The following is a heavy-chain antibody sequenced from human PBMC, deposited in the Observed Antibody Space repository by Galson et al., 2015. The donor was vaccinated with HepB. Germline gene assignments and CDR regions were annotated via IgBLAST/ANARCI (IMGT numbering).Heavy chain of an antibody. D-gene: IGHD3-22*01. CDR3: AKGSGYGFPSPVEDYYYMDV. V-gene: IGHV3-23*01. Sequence: SLRLSCAASGFTFSSYAMSWVRQAPGKGLEWVSAISGSGGSTYYADSVKGRFTISRDNSKNTLYLQMNSLRAEDTAVYYCAKGSGYGFPSPVEDYYYMDVWGKGTTVTVSS. CDR1: GFTFSSYA. J-gene: IGHJ6*03. CDR2: ISGSGGST.